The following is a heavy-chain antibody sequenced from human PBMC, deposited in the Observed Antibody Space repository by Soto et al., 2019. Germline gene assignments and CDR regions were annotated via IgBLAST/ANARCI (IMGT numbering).Heavy chain of an antibody. J-gene: IGHJ4*02. D-gene: IGHD2-15*01. CDR2: IYYSGST. CDR3: AKARDDHSYFFDY. V-gene: IGHV4-59*01. CDR1: GGSISGYY. Sequence: PSETLSLTCTVSGGSISGYYWSWIRQPPGKGLEWIGYIYYSGSTTYNPSLKSPVTISVDTSRNQFSLKLSSVTAADTAVYYCAKARDDHSYFFDYWGQGILVTVSS.